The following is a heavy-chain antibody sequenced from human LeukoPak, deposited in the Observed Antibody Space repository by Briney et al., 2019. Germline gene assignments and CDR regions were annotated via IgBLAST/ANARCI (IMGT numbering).Heavy chain of an antibody. CDR2: INPNSGGT. CDR1: GYSFTGYS. Sequence: ASVKVSCKASGYSFTGYSMHWVRQAPGQGLEWMGWINPNSGGTNYAQKFQGRVTMTRDTSISTAYMELSRLRSDDTAVYYCAGDTYYYDSSGYYLLHWGQGTLVTVSS. D-gene: IGHD3-22*01. J-gene: IGHJ4*02. CDR3: AGDTYYYDSSGYYLLH. V-gene: IGHV1-2*02.